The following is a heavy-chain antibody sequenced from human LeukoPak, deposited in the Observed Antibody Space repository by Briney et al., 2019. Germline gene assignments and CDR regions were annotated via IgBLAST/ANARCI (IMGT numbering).Heavy chain of an antibody. Sequence: ASVKVSCKASGYTFTDYYMHWVRQAPGQGLEWMGWINPNSDDTNYAQKFQGRVTMTRDTSISTAYMELRSLRSDDTAVYYCARFSLGAAAAGFDPWGQGTLVTVSS. CDR1: GYTFTDYY. D-gene: IGHD6-13*01. J-gene: IGHJ5*02. CDR3: ARFSLGAAAAGFDP. V-gene: IGHV1-2*02. CDR2: INPNSDDT.